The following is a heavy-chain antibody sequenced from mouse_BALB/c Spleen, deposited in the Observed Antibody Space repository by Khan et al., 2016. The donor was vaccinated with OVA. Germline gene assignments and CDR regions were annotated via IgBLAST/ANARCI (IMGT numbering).Heavy chain of an antibody. D-gene: IGHD2-14*01. J-gene: IGHJ4*01. CDR1: GYTFTSNT. CDR3: ARRTTGYTMDY. V-gene: IGHV1-4*01. Sequence: VQLQQSGADLARPGASVRMSCKASGYTFTSNTMHWVKQRPGQGLEWIGYINPRSGYTNYNQTFKDKATLTADKSSSTAYMQLSSLTSEDSAVYYCARRTTGYTMDYWGQGTSVTVSS. CDR2: INPRSGYT.